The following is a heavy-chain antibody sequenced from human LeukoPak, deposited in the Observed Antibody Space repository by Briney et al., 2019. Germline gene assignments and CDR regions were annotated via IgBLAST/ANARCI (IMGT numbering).Heavy chain of an antibody. Sequence: SQTLSLTCAVSGGSISSGGYSWSWIRQPPGKGLEWIGYIYHSGSTYYNPSLKSRVTISVDRSKNQFSLKLSSVTAADTAVYYCARSYDSAFDIWGQGTMVTVSS. J-gene: IGHJ3*02. CDR2: IYHSGST. CDR1: GGSISSGGYS. D-gene: IGHD3-9*01. CDR3: ARSYDSAFDI. V-gene: IGHV4-30-2*01.